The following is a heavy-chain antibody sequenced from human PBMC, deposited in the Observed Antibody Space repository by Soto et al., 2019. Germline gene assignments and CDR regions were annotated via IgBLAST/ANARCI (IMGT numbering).Heavy chain of an antibody. CDR1: GYTFFTYD. CDR3: ARHHGPTTSENWFDP. J-gene: IGHJ5*02. CDR2: ISTYRGDT. D-gene: IGHD5-12*01. V-gene: IGHV1-18*01. Sequence: ASVKVSCKASGYTFFTYDISWVRQAPGQGLEWMGWISTYRGDTKYAQKFQGRVTMTTDASTTTAYLELRSLRSDDTAVYYCARHHGPTTSENWFDPWGQGTLLTVSS.